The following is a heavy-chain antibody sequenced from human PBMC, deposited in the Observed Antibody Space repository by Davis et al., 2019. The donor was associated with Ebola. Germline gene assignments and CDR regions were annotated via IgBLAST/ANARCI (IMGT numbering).Heavy chain of an antibody. CDR3: ARGRGGSSWYTYYFDY. D-gene: IGHD6-13*01. V-gene: IGHV1-46*01. CDR2: INPSGGST. J-gene: IGHJ4*02. CDR1: GYTFTGYY. Sequence: ASVKVSCKASGYTFTGYYMHWVRQAPGQGLEWMGIINPSGGSTSYAQKFQGRVTMTRDTSTSTVYMELSSLRSEDTAVYYCARGRGGSSWYTYYFDYWGQGTLVTVSS.